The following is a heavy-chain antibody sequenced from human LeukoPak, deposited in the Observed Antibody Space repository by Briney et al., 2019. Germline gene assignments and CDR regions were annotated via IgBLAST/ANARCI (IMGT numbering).Heavy chain of an antibody. V-gene: IGHV4-38-2*02. Sequence: PSETLSLTCTVSGYSISGGYYWGWIRQPPGQGLEWIGSISHSGSTYYNPSLKSRVTISVDTSKNQFSLKMSSVTAADTAVYYCARGIPFIAAAGTNWFDPWGQGTLVTVSS. CDR1: GYSISGGYY. CDR2: ISHSGST. D-gene: IGHD6-13*01. CDR3: ARGIPFIAAAGTNWFDP. J-gene: IGHJ5*02.